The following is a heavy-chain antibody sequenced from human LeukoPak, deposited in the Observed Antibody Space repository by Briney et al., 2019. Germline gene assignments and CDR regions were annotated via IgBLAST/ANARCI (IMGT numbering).Heavy chain of an antibody. CDR1: GGTFSSYA. Sequence: ASVKVSCKASGGTFSSYAISWVRLAPGEGLEWMGGIIPIFGTANYAQKFQGRVTITADESTSTAYMELSSLRSEDTAVYYCARDPYSGHYGNDYYYYMDVWGKGTTVTISS. CDR3: ARDPYSGHYGNDYYYYMDV. J-gene: IGHJ6*03. V-gene: IGHV1-69*13. CDR2: IIPIFGTA. D-gene: IGHD5-12*01.